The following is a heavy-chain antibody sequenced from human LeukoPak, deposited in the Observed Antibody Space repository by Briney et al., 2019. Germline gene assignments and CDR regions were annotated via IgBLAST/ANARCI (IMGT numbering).Heavy chain of an antibody. D-gene: IGHD4-17*01. CDR1: GFTFTDYT. J-gene: IGHJ4*02. V-gene: IGHV3-74*01. CDR3: VRASTTVPNLLDY. Sequence: GGSLTLSCVASGFTFTDYTLNWVRQAPGKGLVWVSRIKGDGSDTLYADSVKGRFTISRDNSKNTLYLQTSSLGADDTAVYYCVRASTTVPNLLDYWGQGALVSVSS. CDR2: IKGDGSDT.